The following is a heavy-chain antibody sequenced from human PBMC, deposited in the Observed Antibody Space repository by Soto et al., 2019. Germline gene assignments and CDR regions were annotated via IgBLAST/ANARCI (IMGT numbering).Heavy chain of an antibody. D-gene: IGHD2-15*01. J-gene: IGHJ6*01. CDR3: ARERELLLPYYYGMDV. CDR2: INSDGSST. Sequence: GGSLRLSCAASGFTFSSYWMHWVRQAPGKGLVWVSRINSDGSSTSYADSVKGRFTISRDNAKNTLYLQMNSLRAEDTAVYYCARERELLLPYYYGMDVWGQGTTVTVSS. CDR1: GFTFSSYW. V-gene: IGHV3-74*01.